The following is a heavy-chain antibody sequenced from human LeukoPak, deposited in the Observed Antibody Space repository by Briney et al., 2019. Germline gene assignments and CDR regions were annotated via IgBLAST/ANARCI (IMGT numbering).Heavy chain of an antibody. Sequence: GGSLRLSCAASGFTLDDYGMSWVRQAPGKGLEWVSGINWNGGSTGYADSVKGRFTISRDNAKNSLYLQMNSLRAEDTALYYCARGIQLWRWDYYYYYMDVWGKGTTVTVSS. CDR2: INWNGGST. CDR1: GFTLDDYG. CDR3: ARGIQLWRWDYYYYYMDV. D-gene: IGHD5-18*01. V-gene: IGHV3-20*04. J-gene: IGHJ6*03.